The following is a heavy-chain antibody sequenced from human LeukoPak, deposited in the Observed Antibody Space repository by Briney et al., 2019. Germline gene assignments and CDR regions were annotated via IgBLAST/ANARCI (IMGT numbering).Heavy chain of an antibody. V-gene: IGHV1-8*03. J-gene: IGHJ5*02. CDR2: MNPNSGNT. CDR1: GYTFTSYG. D-gene: IGHD3-22*01. CDR3: ARGAYDSSGYYYDGWFDP. Sequence: ASVKVSCKASGYTFTSYGISWVRQAPGQGLEWMGWMNPNSGNTGYAQKFQGRVAITRNTSISTAYMELSSLRSEDTAVYYCARGAYDSSGYYYDGWFDPWGQGTLVTVSS.